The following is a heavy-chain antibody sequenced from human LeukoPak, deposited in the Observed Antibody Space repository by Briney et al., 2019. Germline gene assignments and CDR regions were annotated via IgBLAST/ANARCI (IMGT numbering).Heavy chain of an antibody. J-gene: IGHJ4*02. CDR1: GYTFTSYY. CDR3: ATTGSSIAAEYYFDY. CDR2: MNPSGGST. D-gene: IGHD4-11*01. V-gene: IGHV1-46*01. Sequence: GASVKVSCKASGYTFTSYYMHWVRQAPGQGLEWMGIMNPSGGSTSYAQKFQGRVSMTRDTSTSTFYMELSSLRSEDTAVYYCATTGSSIAAEYYFDYWGQGTLVTVSS.